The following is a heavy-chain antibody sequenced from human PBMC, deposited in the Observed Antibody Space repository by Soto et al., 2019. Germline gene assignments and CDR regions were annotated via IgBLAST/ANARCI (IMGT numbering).Heavy chain of an antibody. J-gene: IGHJ3*02. CDR3: ARGTTKDIYGYRAFDI. D-gene: IGHD5-18*01. CDR1: GFTFSSYA. V-gene: IGHV3-30-3*01. CDR2: ISYDGSNK. Sequence: PGGSLRLSCAASGFTFSSYAMHWVRQAPGKGLEWVAVISYDGSNKYYADSVKGRFTISRDNSKNTLYLQMNSLRAEDTAVYYCARGTTKDIYGYRAFDIWGQGTMVTVSS.